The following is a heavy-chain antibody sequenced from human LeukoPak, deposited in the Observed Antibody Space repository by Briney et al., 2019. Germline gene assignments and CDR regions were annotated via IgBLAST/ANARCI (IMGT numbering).Heavy chain of an antibody. CDR1: GGSISNYF. V-gene: IGHV4-59*08. Sequence: PSETLSLTCTVSGGSISNYFWSWIRQPPGKGLEWIGYVFYSGGTNYNPSLKSRVTISVDTSKNQFSLKLISVTAADTAMYYCARSPGGQWLVPFDYWGQGTLVSVSS. CDR3: ARSPGGQWLVPFDY. CDR2: VFYSGGT. J-gene: IGHJ4*02. D-gene: IGHD6-19*01.